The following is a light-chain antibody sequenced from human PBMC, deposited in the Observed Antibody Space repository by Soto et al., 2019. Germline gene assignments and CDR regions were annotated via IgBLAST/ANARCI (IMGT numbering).Light chain of an antibody. CDR3: QQHNNWPLT. Sequence: EIVMTQSPATLSVSPGDGATLSCRASQSVSSNLAWYQQRPGQAPRLLIYGASTRAPGIPTRFSGSGSGTEFTLTISSLQFEDFAVYYCQQHNNWPLTFGGGTRVEIK. V-gene: IGKV3-15*01. CDR1: QSVSSN. J-gene: IGKJ4*01. CDR2: GAS.